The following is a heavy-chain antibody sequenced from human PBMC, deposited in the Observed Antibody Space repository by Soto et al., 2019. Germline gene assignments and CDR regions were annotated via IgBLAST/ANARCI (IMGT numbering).Heavy chain of an antibody. J-gene: IGHJ6*02. CDR3: GGVVTATPYYYYYGMDV. D-gene: IGHD2-21*02. CDR1: GGTFSSYT. Sequence: QVQLVQSGAEVKKPGSSVKVSCKASGGTFSSYTISWVRQAPGQGLEWMGRIIPILGIANYAQKFQGRVTVTADKSTSTAYMELSSLRSEDTAVYYCGGVVTATPYYYYYGMDVWGQGTTVTVSS. CDR2: IIPILGIA. V-gene: IGHV1-69*02.